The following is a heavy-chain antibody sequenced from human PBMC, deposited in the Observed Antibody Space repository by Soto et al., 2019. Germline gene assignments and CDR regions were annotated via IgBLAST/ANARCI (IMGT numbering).Heavy chain of an antibody. CDR1: GGSFSGYY. V-gene: IGHV4-34*01. Sequence: SETLSLTCAVYGGSFSGYYWSWIRQPPGKGLEWIGEINHSGSTNYNPSLKSRVTISVDTSKNQFSLKLSSVTAADTAVYYCARGGKDVNAFEICAKGTMVTVAS. J-gene: IGHJ3*02. D-gene: IGHD3-16*01. CDR3: ARGGKDVNAFEI. CDR2: INHSGST.